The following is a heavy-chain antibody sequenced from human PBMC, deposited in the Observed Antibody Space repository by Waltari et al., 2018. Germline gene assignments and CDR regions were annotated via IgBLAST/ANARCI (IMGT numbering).Heavy chain of an antibody. CDR2: VSGTTSYR. CDR1: RYVFSIHG. Sequence: DVQLVESGGGLVKPGGSLRRSCGASRYVFSIHGLHWVRQSPGKGLELVALVSGTTSYRYYADSVKGRFTVSRDNAKTTVYLQMDNLRVEDTAVYYCARGVFDSWGQGTLVTVSS. V-gene: IGHV3-21*01. CDR3: ARGVFDS. J-gene: IGHJ5*01.